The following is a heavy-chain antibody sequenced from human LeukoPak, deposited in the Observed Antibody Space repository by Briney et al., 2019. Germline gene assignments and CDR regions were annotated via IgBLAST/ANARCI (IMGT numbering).Heavy chain of an antibody. CDR3: ARTSFYRRSIRRYFADDY. V-gene: IGHV4-34*01. CDR1: GGSFSGYY. J-gene: IGHJ4*02. CDR2: INHSGST. Sequence: PSETLSLTCAVYGGSFSGYYWSWIRQPPGKGLEWIGEINHSGSTNYNPSLKSRVTISVDTSKNQFSLKLSSVTAADTAVYYCARTSFYRRSIRRYFADDYWGQGTLVTVSS. D-gene: IGHD1-14*01.